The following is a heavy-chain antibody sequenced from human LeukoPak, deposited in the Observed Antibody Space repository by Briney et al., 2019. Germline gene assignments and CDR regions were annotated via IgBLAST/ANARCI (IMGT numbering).Heavy chain of an antibody. CDR1: GFTFSSYA. CDR3: AKADYDILGFDY. Sequence: PGGSLRLSCAASGFTFSSYAMSRVRQAPGKGLEWVSAISGSGGSTYYADSVKGRFTISRDNSKNTLYLQMNSLRAEDTAVYYCAKADYDILGFDYWGQGTLVTVSS. CDR2: ISGSGGST. V-gene: IGHV3-23*01. J-gene: IGHJ4*02. D-gene: IGHD3-9*01.